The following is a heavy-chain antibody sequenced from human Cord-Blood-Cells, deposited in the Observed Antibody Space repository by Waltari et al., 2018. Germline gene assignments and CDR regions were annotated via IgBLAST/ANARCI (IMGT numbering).Heavy chain of an antibody. D-gene: IGHD6-13*01. J-gene: IGHJ4*02. CDR1: GFTFSSYG. Sequence: QVQLVESGGGVVQPGRSLRLSCTASGFTFSSYGMPWVRQAPGKGLEWVAVISYDGSNKYYADSVKGRFTISRDNSKNTLYLQMNSLRAEDTAVYYCAKDLRASSFDYWGQGTLVTVSS. CDR3: AKDLRASSFDY. CDR2: ISYDGSNK. V-gene: IGHV3-30*18.